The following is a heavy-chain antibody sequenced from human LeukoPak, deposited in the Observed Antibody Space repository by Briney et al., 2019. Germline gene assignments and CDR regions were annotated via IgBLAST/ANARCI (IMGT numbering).Heavy chain of an antibody. CDR3: ASILKKWLQFQGAVY. CDR1: GYTFTSYG. Sequence: ASVKVSCKASGYTFTSYGISWVRQAPGQGLEWMGWISAYNGNTNYAQKLQGRVTMTTDTSTSTAYMELRSLRSDDTAVYYCASILKKWLQFQGAVYWGQGTLVTVSS. D-gene: IGHD5-24*01. J-gene: IGHJ4*02. V-gene: IGHV1-18*01. CDR2: ISAYNGNT.